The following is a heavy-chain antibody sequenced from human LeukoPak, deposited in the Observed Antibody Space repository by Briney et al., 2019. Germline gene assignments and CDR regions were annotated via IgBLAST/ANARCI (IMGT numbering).Heavy chain of an antibody. CDR1: GVSVSSGSYY. D-gene: IGHD2-15*01. Sequence: SETLSLTCTASGVSVSSGSYYWSWIRPPPGQGLEWIGYIDYSGSINYNPSLNRRITISVETSKNQFSPKRSLVTAADTAVYYCARVGRYCSGGSCYSSVFDIWGQGTMVTVSS. CDR3: ARVGRYCSGGSCYSSVFDI. CDR2: IDYSGSI. V-gene: IGHV4-61*01. J-gene: IGHJ3*02.